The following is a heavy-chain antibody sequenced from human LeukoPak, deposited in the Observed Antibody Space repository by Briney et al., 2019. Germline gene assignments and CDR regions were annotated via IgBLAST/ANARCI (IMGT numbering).Heavy chain of an antibody. CDR2: IYYSGST. J-gene: IGHJ3*02. CDR3: ASLPKYGNSLKAFDI. CDR1: GGSISSSSYY. Sequence: SETLSLTCTVSGGSISSSSYYWGWIRQPPGKGLEWIGSIYYSGSTYYNPSLKSRVTISVDTSKNQFSLKLSSVTAADTAVYYCASLPKYGNSLKAFDIWGQGTMVTVSS. D-gene: IGHD6-6*01. V-gene: IGHV4-39*01.